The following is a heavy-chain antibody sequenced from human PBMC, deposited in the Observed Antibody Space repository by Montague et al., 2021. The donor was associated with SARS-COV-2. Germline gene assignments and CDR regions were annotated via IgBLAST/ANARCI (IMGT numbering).Heavy chain of an antibody. CDR2: LHFVGRT. J-gene: IGHJ4*02. D-gene: IGHD6-19*01. CDR3: ARRVHPAFGSGAIDY. CDR1: LHPIIGRSKR. V-gene: IGHV4-39*01. Sequence: SETLSLTCTVALHPIIGRSKRRAGIHPPQRRGPHRVGCLHFVGRTYYNPSFKSRVTISVDTSKTQFSLKLSSVTAADTAVYSCARRVHPAFGSGAIDYWGQGTLVTVSS.